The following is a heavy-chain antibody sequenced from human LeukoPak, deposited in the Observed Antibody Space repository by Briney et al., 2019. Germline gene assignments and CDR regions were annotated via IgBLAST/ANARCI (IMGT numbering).Heavy chain of an antibody. CDR3: ARGSSYGSGSYYSLHFDY. CDR1: GFTFSGYD. D-gene: IGHD3-10*01. V-gene: IGHV3-13*01. CDR2: IGTAGDT. Sequence: GGSLRLSCAASGFTFSGYDMHWVRQATGKGLEWLSAIGTAGDTYYPGSVKGRFTISRENAKNSLYLQMNSLRAGDTAVYYCARGSSYGSGSYYSLHFDYWGQGTLVTVSS. J-gene: IGHJ4*02.